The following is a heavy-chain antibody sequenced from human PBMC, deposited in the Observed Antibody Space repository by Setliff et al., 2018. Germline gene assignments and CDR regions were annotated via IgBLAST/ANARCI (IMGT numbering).Heavy chain of an antibody. CDR2: XXXXXXLII. CDR1: GFIFSDYY. D-gene: IGHD3-22*01. J-gene: IGHJ6*03. V-gene: IGHV3-11*04. Sequence: GGSLRLSCAASGFIFSDYYMXXXXNARXXXLEWXXYXXXXXXLIIXXXDSGXGRFTISRDNAKNAVYLQVNSLRAEDTAVYYCATXXPKGPSGGYYYDXXXXXXMDXWGXGTTVTVSS. CDR3: ATXXPKGPSGGYYYDXXXXXXMDX.